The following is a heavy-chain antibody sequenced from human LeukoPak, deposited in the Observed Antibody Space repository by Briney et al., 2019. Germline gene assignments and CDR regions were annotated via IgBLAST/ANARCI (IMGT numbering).Heavy chain of an antibody. D-gene: IGHD6-13*01. Sequence: GASVKVSCKASGYTFTSYDINWVRQATGQGLEWMGWMNPNSGNTGYAQKFQGRVTMTRDTSISTAYMELSSLRSEDTAVYYCARRAAAGTGSKRGSYDIWGQGTMVTVSS. J-gene: IGHJ3*02. CDR2: MNPNSGNT. CDR1: GYTFTSYD. V-gene: IGHV1-8*01. CDR3: ARRAAAGTGSKRGSYDI.